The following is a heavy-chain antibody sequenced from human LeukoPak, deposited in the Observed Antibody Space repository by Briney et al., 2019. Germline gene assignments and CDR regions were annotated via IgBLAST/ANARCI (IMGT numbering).Heavy chain of an antibody. CDR1: GGTFSSYT. J-gene: IGHJ4*02. V-gene: IGHV1-69*04. D-gene: IGHD5-18*01. CDR3: ARDISQLWYFDY. CDR2: IIPILGIA. Sequence: SVKVSCKASGGTFSSYTISWVRQAPGQGLEWMGRIIPILGIANYAQKFQGRVTITADKSTSTACMELSSLRSEDTAVYYCARDISQLWYFDYWGQGTLVTVSS.